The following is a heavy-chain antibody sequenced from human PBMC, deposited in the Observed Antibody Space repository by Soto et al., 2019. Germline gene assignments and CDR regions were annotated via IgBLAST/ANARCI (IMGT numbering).Heavy chain of an antibody. Sequence: PGGSLRLSCAASGFTFSTYSMNWVRQAPGKGLEWVSSISGSGNYTHYADFLRGRFTISRDNAKTSLYLQMNSLRAEDTAVYYCARERINNFFVYYFNFWGQRTVVTRS. CDR2: ISGSGNYT. D-gene: IGHD1-20*01. CDR1: GFTFSTYS. J-gene: IGHJ4*02. V-gene: IGHV3-21*01. CDR3: ARERINNFFVYYFNF.